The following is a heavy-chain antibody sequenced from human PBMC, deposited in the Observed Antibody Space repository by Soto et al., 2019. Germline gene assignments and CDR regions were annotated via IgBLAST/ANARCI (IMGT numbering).Heavy chain of an antibody. CDR2: INAGNGNT. CDR1: GYTFTIYS. J-gene: IGHJ4*02. Sequence: ASVKVSCKASGYTFTIYSMHWVRQAPGQRLEWMGWINAGNGNTKYSQKFQGRVTITRDTSASTAYMELSSLRSEDTAVYYCARSIVVVTALXYWGQGTLVXVSS. D-gene: IGHD2-21*02. CDR3: ARSIVVVTALXY. V-gene: IGHV1-3*01.